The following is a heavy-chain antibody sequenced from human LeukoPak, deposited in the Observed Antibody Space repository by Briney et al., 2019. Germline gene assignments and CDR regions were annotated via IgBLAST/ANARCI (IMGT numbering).Heavy chain of an antibody. CDR3: SRDRSGRSTYGSLDI. V-gene: IGHV3-49*04. J-gene: IGHJ3*02. CDR1: GFTFGDYA. CDR2: IRSKTYGGTT. D-gene: IGHD3-10*01. Sequence: GGSLRLSCTASGFTFGDYAMSWVRQAPGKGLDWVGFIRSKTYGGTTEYAASVKGRFTISRDDSKSIAYLQMNSLKTEDTAVYYCSRDRSGRSTYGSLDIWGQGTMVTVSS.